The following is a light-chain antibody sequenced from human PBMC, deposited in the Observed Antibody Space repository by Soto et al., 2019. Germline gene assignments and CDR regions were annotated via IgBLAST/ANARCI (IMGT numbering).Light chain of an antibody. Sequence: QSVLTQPASVSGSPGQSITISCTGTSSDVGNYDYVSWYQQYPGKAPKLMIDAVSRRPSGVSNRFSGSKSGNTASLTISGLQAEDEADYYCTSYTPSSTYVFGTGTKVTVL. J-gene: IGLJ1*01. CDR3: TSYTPSSTYV. CDR1: SSDVGNYDY. CDR2: AVS. V-gene: IGLV2-14*03.